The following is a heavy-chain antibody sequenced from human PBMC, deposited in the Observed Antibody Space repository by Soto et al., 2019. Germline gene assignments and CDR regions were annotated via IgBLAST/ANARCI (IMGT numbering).Heavy chain of an antibody. J-gene: IGHJ6*02. V-gene: IGHV3-53*02. CDR3: ARGKQWLVRGYYYGMDV. CDR1: GFTVSSNY. CDR2: IYSGGST. D-gene: IGHD6-19*01. Sequence: EVQLVETGGGLIQPGGSLRLSCAASGFTVSSNYMSWVRQAPGKGLEWVSVIYSGGSTYYADSVKGRFTISRDNSKNTLYLQMNSLRAEDTAVYYCARGKQWLVRGYYYGMDVWGQGTTVTVSS.